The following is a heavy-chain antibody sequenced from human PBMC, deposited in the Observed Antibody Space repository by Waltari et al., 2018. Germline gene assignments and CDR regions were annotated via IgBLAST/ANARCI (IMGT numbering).Heavy chain of an antibody. CDR1: GDSISRGSYY. Sequence: QVQLQESGPGLVKPSQTLSLTCTVSGDSISRGSYYLTCIRQPAGKVLEWIGHIYKSGRTNYNPTLKTRLSISMNKSNNQLSLTLKSVTAADTAVYYCARDRGPDVNEAMGLDYWGQGTRVTVSS. CDR3: ARDRGPDVNEAMGLDY. V-gene: IGHV4-61*02. J-gene: IGHJ4*02. CDR2: IYKSGRT. D-gene: IGHD3-10*01.